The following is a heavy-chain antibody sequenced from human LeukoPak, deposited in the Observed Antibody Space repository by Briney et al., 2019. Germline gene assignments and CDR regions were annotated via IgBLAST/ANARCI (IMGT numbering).Heavy chain of an antibody. Sequence: SETLSLTCNVSGGSISSGGYYWSWIRQPAGKGLEWIGRIYASGSTEYNPSLKSRVTITVDTSKNQFSLKLSPGTAADTAVYYCARDPWGYFDYWGQGTLVTVSS. D-gene: IGHD1-26*01. V-gene: IGHV4-61*02. J-gene: IGHJ4*02. CDR1: GGSISSGGYY. CDR3: ARDPWGYFDY. CDR2: IYASGST.